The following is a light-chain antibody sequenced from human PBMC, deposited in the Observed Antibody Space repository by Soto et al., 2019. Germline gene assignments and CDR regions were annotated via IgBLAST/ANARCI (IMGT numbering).Light chain of an antibody. CDR3: QVWDSSSDRHVV. J-gene: IGLJ2*01. CDR1: NIGSKS. CDR2: YDS. Sequence: SYELTQPPSVSVAPGKTARITCGGNNIGSKSVHWYQQKPGQAPVLVIYYDSDRPSGIPERFSGSNSGNTATLTISRVEAGDEADYYCQVWDSSSDRHVVFGGGTKRTVL. V-gene: IGLV3-21*04.